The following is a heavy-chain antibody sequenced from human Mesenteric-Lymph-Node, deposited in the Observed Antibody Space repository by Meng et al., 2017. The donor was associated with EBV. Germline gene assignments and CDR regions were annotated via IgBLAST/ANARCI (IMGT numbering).Heavy chain of an antibody. J-gene: IGHJ4*02. CDR1: GFRLIELS. V-gene: IGHV3-23*04. CDR2: IGASGGSS. D-gene: IGHD3-16*02. CDR3: AKGSFGGVIVPSDY. Sequence: VHLVPSAAEVKKPGASGKVSCRVSGFRLIELSMNWVRQAPGKGLAWVSGIGASGGSSYYADSVKGRFTISRDDSRNTLYLEMNNLRAEDTALYYCAKGSFGGVIVPSDYWGQGTLVTVSS.